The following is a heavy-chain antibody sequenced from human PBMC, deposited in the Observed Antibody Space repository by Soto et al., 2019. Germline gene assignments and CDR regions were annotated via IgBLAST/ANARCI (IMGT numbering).Heavy chain of an antibody. CDR2: INPKTAAT. CDR3: ARIKWGLNYYNGMDV. V-gene: IGHV1-2*02. D-gene: IGHD1-26*01. Sequence: QVQLVQSGAEVKKSGASVKVSCKPSGYSFSDYFIQWVRQAPGQGLEWVAWINPKTAATNYAKKFQGRVSLTWDTSSTTAYMELTRLRRDDTAVYYCARIKWGLNYYNGMDVWGQGTTVIVSS. J-gene: IGHJ6*02. CDR1: GYSFSDYF.